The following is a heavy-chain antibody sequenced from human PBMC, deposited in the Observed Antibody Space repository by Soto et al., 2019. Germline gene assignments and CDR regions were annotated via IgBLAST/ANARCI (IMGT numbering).Heavy chain of an antibody. CDR1: SGSISSSNW. V-gene: IGHV4-4*02. CDR2: IYHSGST. D-gene: IGHD5-12*01. CDR3: ATTRRGSLVAFDI. J-gene: IGHJ3*02. Sequence: QVQLQESGRGLVKPSGTLSLTCAVSSGSISSSNWWSWVRQPPGKGLEWIGEIYHSGSTNYNPSLKSRATISVDKSKNQFSLKLSSVTAADTAVYYCATTRRGSLVAFDIWGQGTMVTVSS.